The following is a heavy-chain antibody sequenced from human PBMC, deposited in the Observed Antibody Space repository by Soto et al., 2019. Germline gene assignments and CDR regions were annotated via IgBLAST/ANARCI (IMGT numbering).Heavy chain of an antibody. Sequence: GGSLRLSCAASGFSFRSYYLNWVRQAPGRGLEWVSSISPSSSFLSYADSVKGRFTISRDDAKSSVHLQMNSLRAEDTAVYFCARVGTDYGSGSPYYSDYWGQGTLVTVSS. CDR1: GFSFRSYY. D-gene: IGHD3-10*01. CDR3: ARVGTDYGSGSPYYSDY. CDR2: ISPSSSFL. J-gene: IGHJ4*02. V-gene: IGHV3-21*06.